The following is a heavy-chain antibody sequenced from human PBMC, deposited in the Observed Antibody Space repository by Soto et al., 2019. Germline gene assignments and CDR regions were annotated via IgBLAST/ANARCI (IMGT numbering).Heavy chain of an antibody. V-gene: IGHV3-30*18. CDR3: AKDLCLREAAYGSGSYYNTFDY. D-gene: IGHD3-10*01. CDR2: ISYDGSNK. CDR1: GFTFSSYG. Sequence: QVQLVESGGGVVQPGRSLRLSCAASGFTFSSYGMHWVRQAPGKGLEWVAVISYDGSNKYYADSVKGRFTISRDNSKNTLYLQMNSLRAEDTAVYYCAKDLCLREAAYGSGSYYNTFDYWGQGTLVTVSS. J-gene: IGHJ4*02.